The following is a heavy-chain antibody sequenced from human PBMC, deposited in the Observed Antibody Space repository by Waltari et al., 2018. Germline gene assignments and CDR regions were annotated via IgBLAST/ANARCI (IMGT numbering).Heavy chain of an antibody. D-gene: IGHD5-18*01. Sequence: EVQLLESGGGLVQPGGSLRLSCAASGFTFSSYAMSWVRQAPGKGLEWVSAISGSGGSTYYADSVKGRFTISRDNSKNTLYLQMNSLRAEDTAVYYCAKVDTAMVNYYYYGMDVWDQGTTVTVSS. J-gene: IGHJ6*02. V-gene: IGHV3-23*01. CDR3: AKVDTAMVNYYYYGMDV. CDR1: GFTFSSYA. CDR2: ISGSGGST.